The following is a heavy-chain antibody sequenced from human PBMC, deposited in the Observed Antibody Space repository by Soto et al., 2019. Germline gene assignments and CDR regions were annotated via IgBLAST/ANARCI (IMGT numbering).Heavy chain of an antibody. D-gene: IGHD3-9*01. V-gene: IGHV1-69*13. CDR2: IIPIFGTA. J-gene: IGHJ4*02. CDR3: ARDRYPSYYDILTGNFDY. Sequence: ASVKVSCKASGGTFSSYAISWVRQAPGQGLEWMGGIIPIFGTANYAQKFQGRVTITADESTSTAYMELSSLRSEDTAVYYCARDRYPSYYDILTGNFDYRGQGTLVTVSS. CDR1: GGTFSSYA.